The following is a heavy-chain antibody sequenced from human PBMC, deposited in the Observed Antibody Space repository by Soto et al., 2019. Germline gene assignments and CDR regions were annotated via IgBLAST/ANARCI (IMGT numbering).Heavy chain of an antibody. CDR3: ARAKGQYSSSWRKHLNWFDP. Sequence: PSETLSLSCTVSGGAISRGDYYWSWIRQPPGKGLEWIGYIYYSGSTYYNPSLKSRVTISVDTSKNQFSLKLSSVTAADTAVYYCARAKGQYSSSWRKHLNWFDPWGQGTLVTVSS. CDR2: IYYSGST. CDR1: GGAISRGDYY. V-gene: IGHV4-30-4*01. J-gene: IGHJ5*02. D-gene: IGHD6-13*01.